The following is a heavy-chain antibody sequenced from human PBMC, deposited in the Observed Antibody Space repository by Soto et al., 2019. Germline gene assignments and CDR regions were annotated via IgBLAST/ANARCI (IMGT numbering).Heavy chain of an antibody. Sequence: GGSLRLSCAASGFTFSSYGMHWVRQAPGKGLEWVAVIWYDGSNKYYADSVKGRFTISRDNSKNTLYLQMNSLRAEGTAVYYCARLSGYYYDSSGYYHPFDYWGQGTLVTVSS. CDR3: ARLSGYYYDSSGYYHPFDY. D-gene: IGHD3-22*01. CDR2: IWYDGSNK. J-gene: IGHJ4*02. V-gene: IGHV3-33*01. CDR1: GFTFSSYG.